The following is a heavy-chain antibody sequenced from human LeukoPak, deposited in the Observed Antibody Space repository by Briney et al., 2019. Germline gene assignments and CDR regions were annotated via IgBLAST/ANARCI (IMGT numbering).Heavy chain of an antibody. CDR3: AKGGYSYGYGLYFDY. CDR1: GFTFSSYG. D-gene: IGHD5-18*01. Sequence: GRSLRLSCAASGFTFSSYGMHWVRQAPGKGLEWVAVISYDGSNKYYADSVKGRFTISRDNSKNTLYLQMNSLRAEDTAVYYCAKGGYSYGYGLYFDYWGQGTLVTVSS. J-gene: IGHJ4*02. V-gene: IGHV3-30*18. CDR2: ISYDGSNK.